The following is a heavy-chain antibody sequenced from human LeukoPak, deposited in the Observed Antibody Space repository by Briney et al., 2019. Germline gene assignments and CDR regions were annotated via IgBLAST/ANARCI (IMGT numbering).Heavy chain of an antibody. D-gene: IGHD3-10*01. CDR2: INPSGGST. CDR1: GYIFTSYY. Sequence: ASVKLSCKASGYIFTSYYMHWVRQAPGQGLEWMGIINPSGGSTSYAQKFQGRVTMTRDTSTSTVYMELSSLRSEDTAVYYCASSPWFGESDDYWGQGTLVTVSS. V-gene: IGHV1-46*01. J-gene: IGHJ4*02. CDR3: ASSPWFGESDDY.